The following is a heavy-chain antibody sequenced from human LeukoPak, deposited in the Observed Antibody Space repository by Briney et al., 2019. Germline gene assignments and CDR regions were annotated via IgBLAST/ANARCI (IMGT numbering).Heavy chain of an antibody. J-gene: IGHJ3*02. CDR2: IYYSGST. Sequence: PSETLSLTCTVSGGSISSYYWSWIRQSPGKGLEWIGYIYYSGSTNYNPSLKSRVTISVDTSKNQFSLKLSSVTAADTAVYYCARAGSYCGGDCYSGADIEANAFDIWGQGTMVTVSS. CDR1: GGSISSYY. V-gene: IGHV4-59*01. D-gene: IGHD2-21*01. CDR3: ARAGSYCGGDCYSGADIEANAFDI.